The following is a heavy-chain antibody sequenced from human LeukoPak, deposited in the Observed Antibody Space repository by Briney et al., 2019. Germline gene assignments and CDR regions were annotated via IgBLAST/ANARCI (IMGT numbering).Heavy chain of an antibody. Sequence: GGSLRLSCVASGFSFSGYSMNWVRQAPGKGLEWVSSISRDSITYTYYAGSGKGRFTISRDNTKDSMYLKMNSLRAEDTAVYYCVRPGINDYGGNFDYWGQGALVTVSS. V-gene: IGHV3-21*03. CDR1: GFSFSGYS. CDR3: VRPGINDYGGNFDY. D-gene: IGHD4-23*01. J-gene: IGHJ4*02. CDR2: ISRDSITYT.